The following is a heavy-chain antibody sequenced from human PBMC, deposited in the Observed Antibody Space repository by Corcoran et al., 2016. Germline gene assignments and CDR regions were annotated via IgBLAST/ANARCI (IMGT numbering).Heavy chain of an antibody. J-gene: IGHJ4*02. CDR3: ARDYGSGSYYKYFDY. V-gene: IGHV4-39*07. Sequence: QLQLQEWGPGLVKPSETLSLTCTVSGGSISSSRYYWGWNRQPPGKGREWIGSIYYSGSTYYNPSLKSRVTISVDTSKNQFSLKLSSVTAADTAVYYCARDYGSGSYYKYFDYWGQGTPVTVSS. CDR1: GGSISSSRYY. D-gene: IGHD3-10*01. CDR2: IYYSGST.